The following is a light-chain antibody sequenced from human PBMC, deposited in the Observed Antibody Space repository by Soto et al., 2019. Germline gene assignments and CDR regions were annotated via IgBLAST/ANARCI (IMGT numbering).Light chain of an antibody. CDR1: SSDVGSYNY. Sequence: QSALTQPASVSGSPGQSITISCTGTSSDVGSYNYVSWHQQHPGQAPKLMIYEVTYRASGVPDRFSASKSGNTASLTISGLQAGDGADYYCSSYRSSSTYVFGTGTKLTVL. CDR2: EVT. J-gene: IGLJ1*01. V-gene: IGLV2-14*01. CDR3: SSYRSSSTYV.